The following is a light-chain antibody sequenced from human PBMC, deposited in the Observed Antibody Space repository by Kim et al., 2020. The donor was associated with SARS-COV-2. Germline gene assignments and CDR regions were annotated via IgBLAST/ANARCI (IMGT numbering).Light chain of an antibody. Sequence: DIQMTQSPSSLSASVGDTVTITCRASQGISKSLAWFQQKPGTAPKSLIYDASSLQSGVPSRFSGSGSGTDFTLTISSLQPEDFATYYCQQYNSYPRTFGQGTKVDIK. CDR3: QQYNSYPRT. V-gene: IGKV1-16*01. CDR1: QGISKS. J-gene: IGKJ1*01. CDR2: DAS.